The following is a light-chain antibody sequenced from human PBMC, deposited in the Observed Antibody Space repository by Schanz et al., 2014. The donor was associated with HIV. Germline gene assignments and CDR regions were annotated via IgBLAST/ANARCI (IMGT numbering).Light chain of an antibody. CDR3: CSYAGSSTYV. CDR2: EVS. J-gene: IGLJ1*01. CDR1: SSDVGSYNL. Sequence: QSALTQPRSVSGSPGQSVTISCTGTSSDVGSYNLVSWYQHHPGKAPKLMIYEVSKRPSGVSNRFSGSKSGNTASLTISGLQAEDEADYYCCSYAGSSTYVFGTGTKLTVL. V-gene: IGLV2-23*02.